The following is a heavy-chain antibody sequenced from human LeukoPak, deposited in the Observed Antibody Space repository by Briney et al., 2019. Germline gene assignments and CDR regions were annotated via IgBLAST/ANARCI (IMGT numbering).Heavy chain of an antibody. CDR3: AREGTYGSGWYSDAFDI. CDR1: GGSISSGGYY. D-gene: IGHD6-19*01. J-gene: IGHJ3*02. Sequence: PSETLSLTCTVSGGSISSGGYYWSWIRQHPGKGLEWIGYIYYSGSTYYNPSLKSRVTISVDTSKNQFSLKLSSVTAADTAVYYCAREGTYGSGWYSDAFDIWGQGTMDTVSS. V-gene: IGHV4-31*03. CDR2: IYYSGST.